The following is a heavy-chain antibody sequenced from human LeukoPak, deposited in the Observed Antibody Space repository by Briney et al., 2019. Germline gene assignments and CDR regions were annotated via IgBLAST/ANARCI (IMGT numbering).Heavy chain of an antibody. J-gene: IGHJ3*02. CDR3: ARWELSHDAFDI. CDR1: GFTFSDHY. Sequence: PGGSLRLSCAAAGFTFSDHYMDWVRHAPGKRLEWVCRTRNKANSYTTKYAASVKGRFTISKDDSKNSRYLQMNSLKAEDTAVYYCARWELSHDAFDIWGQGTMVTVSS. V-gene: IGHV3-72*01. D-gene: IGHD1-26*01. CDR2: TRNKANSYTT.